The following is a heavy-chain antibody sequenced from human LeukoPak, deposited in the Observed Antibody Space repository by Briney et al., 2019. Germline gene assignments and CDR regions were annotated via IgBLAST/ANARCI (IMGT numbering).Heavy chain of an antibody. CDR3: ARDRDLNGYNNFDY. CDR2: ISSSGSTI. CDR1: GFTFSDYY. Sequence: GGSLRLSCAAPGFTFSDYYMSWIRQAPGKGLEWVSYISSSGSTIYYADSVKGRFTISRDNAKNSLYLQMNSLRAEDTAVYYCARDRDLNGYNNFDYWGQGTLVTVSS. J-gene: IGHJ4*02. V-gene: IGHV3-11*01. D-gene: IGHD5-24*01.